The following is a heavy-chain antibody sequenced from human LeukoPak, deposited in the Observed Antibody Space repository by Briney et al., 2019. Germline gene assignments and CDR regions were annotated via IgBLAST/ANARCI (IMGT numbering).Heavy chain of an antibody. Sequence: SGGSLRLSCAASGFTFSSFGMHWVRQAPGKGLEWVAFIRYDGTNEYYADSVKGRFTISRDASKYTLYLHMNSLRAENTAVYYCARGAYNYMDVWGKGTTVTVS. CDR3: ARGAYNYMDV. CDR2: IRYDGTNE. V-gene: IGHV3-30*02. D-gene: IGHD3-16*01. CDR1: GFTFSSFG. J-gene: IGHJ6*03.